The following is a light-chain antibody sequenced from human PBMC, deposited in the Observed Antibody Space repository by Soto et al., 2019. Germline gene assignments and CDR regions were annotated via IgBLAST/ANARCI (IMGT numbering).Light chain of an antibody. CDR3: QHYNYWPYT. CDR2: GAS. CDR1: QSVSSQ. J-gene: IGKJ2*01. Sequence: EIVMTQSPATLSVSPGEGATLSCRASQSVSSQLAWYQQKPGQAPRLLIHGASTRATGIPGRFSGSGSGTDFSLTISSLQSEDFAVYYCQHYNYWPYTFGQGTKVDIK. V-gene: IGKV3-15*01.